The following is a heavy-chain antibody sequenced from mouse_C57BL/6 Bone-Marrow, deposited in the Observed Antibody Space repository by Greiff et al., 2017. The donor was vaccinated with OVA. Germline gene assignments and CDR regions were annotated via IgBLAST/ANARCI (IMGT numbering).Heavy chain of an antibody. Sequence: QVQLQQSGAELARPGASVKLSCKASGYTFTSYGISWVKQRTGQGLEWIGEIYPRSGNTYYNEKFKGKATLTADKSSSTAYMELRSLTSEDSAVYFCARSGGLYYGNYYWYFDVWGTGTTVTVSS. CDR2: IYPRSGNT. CDR3: ARSGGLYYGNYYWYFDV. J-gene: IGHJ1*03. D-gene: IGHD2-1*01. CDR1: GYTFTSYG. V-gene: IGHV1-81*01.